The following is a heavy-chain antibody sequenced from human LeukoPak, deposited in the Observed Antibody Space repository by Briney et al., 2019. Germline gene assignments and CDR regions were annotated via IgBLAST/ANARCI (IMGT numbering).Heavy chain of an antibody. J-gene: IGHJ4*02. Sequence: SQTLSLTCTVSGGSISSGGYYWSWIRQPPGKGLEWIGYIYHSGSTYYNPSLKSRVTISVDTSKNQFSLKLSSVTAADTAVYYCARVSSSWSPHPKFDYWGQGTLVTVSS. D-gene: IGHD6-13*01. CDR1: GGSISSGGYY. CDR3: ARVSSSWSPHPKFDY. CDR2: IYHSGST. V-gene: IGHV4-30-2*01.